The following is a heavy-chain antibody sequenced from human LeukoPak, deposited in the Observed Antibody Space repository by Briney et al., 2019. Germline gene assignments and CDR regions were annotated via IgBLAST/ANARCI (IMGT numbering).Heavy chain of an antibody. J-gene: IGHJ6*02. D-gene: IGHD2-2*01. CDR2: ISYDGSNK. Sequence: GGSLRLSCAASGFTFSSYAMSWVRQAPGKGLEWVAVISYDGSNKYYADSVKGRFTISRDNSKNTLYLQMNSLRAEDTAVYYCAKDFSAGGYQLLYYYYGMDVWGQGTTVTVSS. V-gene: IGHV3-30*18. CDR3: AKDFSAGGYQLLYYYYGMDV. CDR1: GFTFSSYA.